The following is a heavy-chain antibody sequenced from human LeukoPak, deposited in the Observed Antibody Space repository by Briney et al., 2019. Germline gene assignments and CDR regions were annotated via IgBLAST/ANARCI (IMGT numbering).Heavy chain of an antibody. Sequence: SETLSLTCTVSGGSISSSSYYWGWIRQPPGKGLEWIGSIYYSGSTYYNPSLKSRVTICVETSKNQFSLKLSSVTAADTAVYYCARLGYDFWSGYSNWFDPWGQGTLVTVSS. V-gene: IGHV4-39*01. CDR3: ARLGYDFWSGYSNWFDP. J-gene: IGHJ5*02. D-gene: IGHD3-3*01. CDR1: GGSISSSSYY. CDR2: IYYSGST.